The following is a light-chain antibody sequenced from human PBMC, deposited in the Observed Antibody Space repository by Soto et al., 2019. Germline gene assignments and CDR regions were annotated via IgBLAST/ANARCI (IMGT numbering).Light chain of an antibody. CDR1: QGISSY. V-gene: IGKV1-9*01. Sequence: IQLTQSPSSLSASVGDRVTITCRASQGISSYLAWYQQKPGKAPKLLIYAASTFQSGVPSRFSGSGSGTDFTLTISSLQPEDYATYSCQQHYSFFGQGNKLQIK. J-gene: IGKJ2*01. CDR3: QQHYSF. CDR2: AAS.